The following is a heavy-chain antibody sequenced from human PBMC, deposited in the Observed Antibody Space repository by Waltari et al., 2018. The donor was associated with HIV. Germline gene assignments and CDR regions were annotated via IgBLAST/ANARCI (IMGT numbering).Heavy chain of an antibody. CDR3: AREGTFDI. V-gene: IGHV1-18*01. J-gene: IGHJ3*02. Sequence: QGHLVQSGAEMRKPGASVKVSCEASGYMFTNFGISWVRQAPGQGLEWMGRIINYNVNTNYAQKCRGRVAMTTAPSVSTAYMELRTLKSDGTATYYCAREGTFDIWGQGTMVTVSS. CDR1: GYMFTNFG. CDR2: IINYNVNT.